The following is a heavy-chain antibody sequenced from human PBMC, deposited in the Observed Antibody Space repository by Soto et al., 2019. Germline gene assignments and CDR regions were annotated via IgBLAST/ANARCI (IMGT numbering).Heavy chain of an antibody. D-gene: IGHD1-26*01. J-gene: IGHJ6*02. CDR1: GFTFSSYA. V-gene: IGHV3-23*01. Sequence: PGGSLRLSCAASGFTFSSYAMSWVRQAPGKGLEWVSAISGSGGSTYYADSVKGRFTISRDNSKNTLYLQMNSLRAEDTAVYYCAKDYLVGATWYYYGMDVWGQGTTVTVSS. CDR2: ISGSGGST. CDR3: AKDYLVGATWYYYGMDV.